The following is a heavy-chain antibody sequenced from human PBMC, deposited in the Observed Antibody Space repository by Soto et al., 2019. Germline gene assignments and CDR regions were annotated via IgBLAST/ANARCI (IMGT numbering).Heavy chain of an antibody. CDR3: AREAGRFLDPWGDPDGPPMDV. V-gene: IGHV3-21*01. J-gene: IGHJ6*03. CDR2: ISSSSSYI. CDR1: GFTFSSYS. Sequence: GGSLRLSCAASGFTFSSYSMNWVRQAPGKGLEWVSSISSSSSYIYYADSVKGRFTISRDNAKNSLYLQMNSLRAEDTAVYYCAREAGRFLDPWGDPDGPPMDVWGKGTTVTVSS. D-gene: IGHD3-3*01.